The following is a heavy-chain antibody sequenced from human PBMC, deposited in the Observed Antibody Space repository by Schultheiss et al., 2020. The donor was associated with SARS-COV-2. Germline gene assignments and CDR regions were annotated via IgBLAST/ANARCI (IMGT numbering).Heavy chain of an antibody. V-gene: IGHV1-18*01. CDR2: ISPNNGNT. J-gene: IGHJ4*02. CDR1: GYTFTNYG. D-gene: IGHD2-15*01. Sequence: ASVKVSCKASGYTFTNYGISWVRQAPGQGLEWMGWISPNNGNTNYAQKLQGRVTMTTDTSTNTAYMELRSLRSDDTAVYYCARAIGGCSGNTCYFDYWGQGTLVTVSS. CDR3: ARAIGGCSGNTCYFDY.